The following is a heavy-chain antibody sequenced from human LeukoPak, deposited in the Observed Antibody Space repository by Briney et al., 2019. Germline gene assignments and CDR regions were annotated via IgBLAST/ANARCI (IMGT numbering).Heavy chain of an antibody. CDR3: ARGVAAAGTRFDY. Sequence: SETLSLTCTVSGGSISSYYWSWIRQPLGKGLEWIGYIYYSGSTNYNPSLKSRVTISVDTSKNQFSLKLSSVTAADTAVYYCARGVAAAGTRFDYWGQGTLVTVSS. V-gene: IGHV4-59*01. CDR2: IYYSGST. J-gene: IGHJ4*02. CDR1: GGSISSYY. D-gene: IGHD6-13*01.